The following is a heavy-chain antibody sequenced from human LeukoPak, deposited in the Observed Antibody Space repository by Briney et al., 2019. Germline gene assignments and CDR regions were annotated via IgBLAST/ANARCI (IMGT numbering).Heavy chain of an antibody. V-gene: IGHV4-59*08. CDR3: ARHFAYSSSSYFDY. CDR2: IYYSGGT. CDR1: DGSISGYY. D-gene: IGHD6-6*01. Sequence: SETLSLTYTASDGSISGYYWSWIRLPPGKGLEWIGYIYYSGGTNYNPSLKSRVTMFEDKSKNQFSLRLYSVTVADTAVYYCARHFAYSSSSYFDYWGQGSLVTVSS. J-gene: IGHJ4*02.